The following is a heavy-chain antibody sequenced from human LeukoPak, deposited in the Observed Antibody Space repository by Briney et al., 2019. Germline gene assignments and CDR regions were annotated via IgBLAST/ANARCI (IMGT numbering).Heavy chain of an antibody. J-gene: IGHJ4*02. CDR1: GFTFSSYA. CDR2: ISGSGGST. V-gene: IGHV3-23*01. D-gene: IGHD5-18*01. Sequence: GGSLRLSCAASGFTFSSYAMNWVRQAPGKGLEWVSAISGSGGSTYYADSVKGRFTISRDNSKNTLYLQMNSLRAEDTAVYYCAKGGVGNSYGFFDYWGQGTLVTVSS. CDR3: AKGGVGNSYGFFDY.